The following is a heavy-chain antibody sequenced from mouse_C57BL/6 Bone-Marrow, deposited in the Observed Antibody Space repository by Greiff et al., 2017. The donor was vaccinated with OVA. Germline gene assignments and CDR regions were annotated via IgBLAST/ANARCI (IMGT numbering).Heavy chain of an antibody. J-gene: IGHJ3*01. CDR2: IRNKANGYTT. V-gene: IGHV7-3*01. Sequence: EVMLVESGGGLVQPGGSLSLSCAASGFTFTDYYMSWVRQPPGKALEWLGFIRNKANGYTTEYSASVKGRFTISRDNSQSILYLQMNALRAEDSATYYGARHYGGSRGGTWFAYWGQGTLVTVSA. CDR1: GFTFTDYY. CDR3: ARHYGGSRGGTWFAY. D-gene: IGHD1-1*01.